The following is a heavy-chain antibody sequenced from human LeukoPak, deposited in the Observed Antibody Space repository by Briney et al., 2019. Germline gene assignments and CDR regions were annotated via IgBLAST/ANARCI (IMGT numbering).Heavy chain of an antibody. J-gene: IGHJ4*02. D-gene: IGHD3-22*01. CDR3: PRKYDSSGYFDY. V-gene: IGHV3-23*01. CDR2: ISGDGGTI. Sequence: GGSLRLSCAASGFTLRSSAMSWVRQAPGKGLEWVSAISGDGGTISYAASVRGRFTISRDNAKNTLYLQMNSLRAEDTAVYYCPRKYDSSGYFDYWGQGTLVTVSS. CDR1: GFTLRSSA.